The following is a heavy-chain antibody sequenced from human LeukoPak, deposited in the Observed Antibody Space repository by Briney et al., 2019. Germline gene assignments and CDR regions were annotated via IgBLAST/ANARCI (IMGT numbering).Heavy chain of an antibody. CDR3: ARGGNRFGGFYFDH. J-gene: IGHJ4*02. D-gene: IGHD3-10*01. CDR2: IHHGGSS. Sequence: SGTLTLTCTVSADSLSSGGHYWAWLRQLPGKGLESIAFIHHGGSSRHHPSLKDRLAITVNASSKQFALRLNSVPAADTAIYYCARGGNRFGGFYFDHWGQGGQVIVSS. V-gene: IGHV4-31*03. CDR1: ADSLSSGGHY.